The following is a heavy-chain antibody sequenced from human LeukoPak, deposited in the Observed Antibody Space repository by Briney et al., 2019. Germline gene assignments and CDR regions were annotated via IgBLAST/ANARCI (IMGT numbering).Heavy chain of an antibody. V-gene: IGHV3-53*01. D-gene: IGHD2-15*01. CDR2: IYSGGTT. CDR1: GFTVSGNY. CDR3: ARSGRYCSGGSCYQEASLDY. J-gene: IGHJ4*02. Sequence: GGSLRLSCAVSGFTVSGNYMSWVRQAPGKGLEWVSLIYSGGTTYYADSVKGRFTISRDNSKNTLYLQMNSLRAEDTAVYYCARSGRYCSGGSCYQEASLDYWGQGTLVTVSS.